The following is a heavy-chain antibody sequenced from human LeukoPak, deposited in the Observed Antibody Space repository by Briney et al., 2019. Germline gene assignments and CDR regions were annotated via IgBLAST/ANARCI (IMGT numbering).Heavy chain of an antibody. V-gene: IGHV3-48*04. J-gene: IGHJ5*02. CDR1: GFTFSSYS. CDR2: ISSSSSTI. CDR3: VRVWGRNWFDP. Sequence: GGSLRLSCAASGFTFSSYSMNWVRQAPGKGREWVSYISSSSSTIYYADSVKGRFTISRDNAKNSLYLQMNSLRAEDTAVYYCVRVWGRNWFDPWGQGTLVTVSS. D-gene: IGHD3-16*01.